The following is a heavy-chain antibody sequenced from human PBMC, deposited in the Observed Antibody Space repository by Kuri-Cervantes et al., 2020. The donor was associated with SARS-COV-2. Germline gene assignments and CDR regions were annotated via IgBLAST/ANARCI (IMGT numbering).Heavy chain of an antibody. Sequence: LSLTCAASGFTFSDYYMSWIRQAPGKGLEWVSCISSSSSYTNYADSVKGRFTISRDNAKNSLYLQMNSLRAEDTAVYYCARNRGSGWPFFDYWGQGTLVTVSS. J-gene: IGHJ4*02. CDR3: ARNRGSGWPFFDY. CDR1: GFTFSDYY. CDR2: ISSSSSYT. D-gene: IGHD6-19*01. V-gene: IGHV3-11*06.